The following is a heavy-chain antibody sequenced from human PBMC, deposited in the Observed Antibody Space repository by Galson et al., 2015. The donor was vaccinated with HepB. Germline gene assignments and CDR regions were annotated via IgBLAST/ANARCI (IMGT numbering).Heavy chain of an antibody. CDR2: IIPIFGTA. CDR3: ARDRYYYDSSGYYYVRYFGY. J-gene: IGHJ4*02. D-gene: IGHD3-22*01. V-gene: IGHV1-69*13. Sequence: SVKVSCKASGDTFSRFAISWVRQAPGQGLEWMGGIIPIFGTANKAQKFQDRVTITADESTSTAYMELSSLRSEDTAVYYCARDRYYYDSSGYYYVRYFGYWGQGTLVTVSS. CDR1: GDTFSRFA.